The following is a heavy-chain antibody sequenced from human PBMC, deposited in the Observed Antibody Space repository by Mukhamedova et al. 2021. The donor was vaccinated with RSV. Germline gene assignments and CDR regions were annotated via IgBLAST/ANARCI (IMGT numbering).Heavy chain of an antibody. Sequence: GLEWVSTVSGTGGNTYYADSVKGRFTISRGNSKNTLFLQMDSLRAEDTAVYFCANLGYRSSWFHYWGQGTLITVS. CDR3: ANLGYRSSWFHY. V-gene: IGHV3-23*01. CDR2: VSGTGGNT. D-gene: IGHD6-13*01. J-gene: IGHJ4*02.